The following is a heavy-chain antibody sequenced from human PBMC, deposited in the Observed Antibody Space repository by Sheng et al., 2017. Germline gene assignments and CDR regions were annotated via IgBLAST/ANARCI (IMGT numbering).Heavy chain of an antibody. CDR2: IYPSGST. J-gene: IGHJ5*02. Sequence: QVQLQESGPGLVKPSQTLSLTCTVSGGSISSGSYYWNWVRQPAGKGLEWIGRIYPSGSTNYNPSLKSRVTISVDTSKNQFSLKLSSVTAADTAVYYCARDRSDYGGNWFDPWGQGTLVTV. CDR3: ARDRSDYGGNWFDP. CDR1: GGSISSGSYY. D-gene: IGHD4-17*01. V-gene: IGHV4-61*02.